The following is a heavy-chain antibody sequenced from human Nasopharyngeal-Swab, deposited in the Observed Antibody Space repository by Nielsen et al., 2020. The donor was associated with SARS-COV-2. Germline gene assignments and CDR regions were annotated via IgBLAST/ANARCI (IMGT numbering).Heavy chain of an antibody. CDR3: AREGVTMVRGEGDAFDI. D-gene: IGHD3-10*01. CDR1: GFTFSSNA. V-gene: IGHV3-64*04. CDR2: ISSNGGST. Sequence: GESLKISCSASGFTFSSNAMHWVRQAPGKGLEYVSAISSNGGSTYYADSVKGRFTISRDNSKNTLYLQMNSLRAEDTAVYYCAREGVTMVRGEGDAFDIWGQGTMVTVSS. J-gene: IGHJ3*02.